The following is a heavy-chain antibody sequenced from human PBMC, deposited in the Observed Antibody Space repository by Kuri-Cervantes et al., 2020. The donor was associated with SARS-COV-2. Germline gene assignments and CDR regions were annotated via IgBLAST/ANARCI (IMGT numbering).Heavy chain of an antibody. CDR3: APSTGDNGY. J-gene: IGHJ4*02. CDR1: GFTFSSYA. D-gene: IGHD7-27*01. V-gene: IGHV3-23*01. Sequence: GESLKISCAASGFTFSSYAMSWVRQAPGKGLEWVSAISGSGGNTYYADSVKGRFTISRDNSKNTLYLQMNSLRAEDTAAYYCAPSTGDNGYWGQGTLVTVSS. CDR2: ISGSGGNT.